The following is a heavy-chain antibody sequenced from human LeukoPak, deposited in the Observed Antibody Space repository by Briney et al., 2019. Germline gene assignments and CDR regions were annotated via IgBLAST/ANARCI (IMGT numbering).Heavy chain of an antibody. CDR2: IYYSGST. Sequence: SETLSLTCSVSGGSISSSSYYWGWIRQPPGTGLEWIGSIYYSGSTYHNPSLKSRVTISVDTSKNQFSLKLSSVTAADTAVYYCARWKGSGSYYLKGWFDPWGQGTLVTVSS. D-gene: IGHD3-10*01. V-gene: IGHV4-39*01. CDR1: GGSISSSSYY. J-gene: IGHJ5*02. CDR3: ARWKGSGSYYLKGWFDP.